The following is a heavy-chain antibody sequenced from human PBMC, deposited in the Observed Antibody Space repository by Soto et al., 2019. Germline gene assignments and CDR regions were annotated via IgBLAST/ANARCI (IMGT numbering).Heavy chain of an antibody. Sequence: GGSLRLSCAASGFTFTRYSMNWVRQAPGKGLEWVSVIYSGGSTYYAESVKGRFTISRDNSKNTLYLQMNSLRAEDTAVYYCARETGLSGPSDYWGQGTLVTVSS. J-gene: IGHJ4*02. D-gene: IGHD5-12*01. V-gene: IGHV3-53*01. CDR3: ARETGLSGPSDY. CDR1: GFTFTRYS. CDR2: IYSGGST.